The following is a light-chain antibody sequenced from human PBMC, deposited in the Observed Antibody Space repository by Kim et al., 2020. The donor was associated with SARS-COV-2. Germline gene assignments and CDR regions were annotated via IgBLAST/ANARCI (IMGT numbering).Light chain of an antibody. CDR2: DVS. V-gene: IGLV2-14*03. CDR3: SSHTTSSTYV. Sequence: GKSITSSGTGTSSDGGGYNSVSWYQQHPGKAPKLMIYDVSERASGVSNRFSGSQSGNTASLTISGLRVEDEADYYCSSHTTSSTYVFGSGTKVTVL. CDR1: SSDGGGYNS. J-gene: IGLJ1*01.